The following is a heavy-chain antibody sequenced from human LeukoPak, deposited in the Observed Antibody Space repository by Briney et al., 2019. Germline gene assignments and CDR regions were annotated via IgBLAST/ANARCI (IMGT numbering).Heavy chain of an antibody. D-gene: IGHD4/OR15-4a*01. V-gene: IGHV4-34*01. J-gene: IGHJ4*02. Sequence: SETLSLTCDVYGGSLSGYYWSWIRQSPEKGLQWIGEIGHSGTTNFNPSLKSRVSMSVDTSKNQISLKLTSVTAADTAVYFCAREGRMSMGIEYWGQGTLVTVSS. CDR3: AREGRMSMGIEY. CDR1: GGSLSGYY. CDR2: IGHSGTT.